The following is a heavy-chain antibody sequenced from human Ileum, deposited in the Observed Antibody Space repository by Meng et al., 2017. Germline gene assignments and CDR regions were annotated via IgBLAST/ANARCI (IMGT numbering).Heavy chain of an antibody. CDR2: IYYGGST. Sequence: QLRPQESGPGLVKPSETLSLTCSVSSGSFPNNSHYWVWIRRPPGKGLEWIWSIYYGGSTYYNPSLKSRVTISVDTSTNQFSLKLISVTAADTAVYYCARRAHYGDPPRWGQGTLVTVSS. CDR1: SGSFPNNSHY. D-gene: IGHD4-17*01. J-gene: IGHJ4*02. CDR3: ARRAHYGDPPR. V-gene: IGHV4-39*01.